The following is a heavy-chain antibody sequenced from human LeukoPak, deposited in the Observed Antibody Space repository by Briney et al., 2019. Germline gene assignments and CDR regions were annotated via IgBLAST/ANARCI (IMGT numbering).Heavy chain of an antibody. J-gene: IGHJ5*02. D-gene: IGHD4-17*01. Sequence: PGGSLRLSCAASGFTFSSYGMHWVRQAPGKGLEWVAVIWYDGSNKYYADSVKGRFTISRDNSKNTLYLQMNSLRAEDTAVYYCAREGRAYGDYWNWFDPWGQGTLVTVSS. CDR1: GFTFSSYG. V-gene: IGHV3-33*01. CDR2: IWYDGSNK. CDR3: AREGRAYGDYWNWFDP.